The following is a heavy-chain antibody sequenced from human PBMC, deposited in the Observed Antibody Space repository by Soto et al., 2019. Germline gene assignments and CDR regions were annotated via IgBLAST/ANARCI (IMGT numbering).Heavy chain of an antibody. Sequence: QVQLVQSGAEVKEPGSSVKVSCTASGGTFSTSTFTWVRQAPGQGLEWMGRIIPILDTADYAQKFQGRVTITADQSTSTVFMELSSLRSEDTGIYYCARDSPIGSVFSGYDAIDVWGQGTLGTVSP. J-gene: IGHJ4*02. CDR3: ARDSPIGSVFSGYDAIDV. D-gene: IGHD5-12*01. CDR1: GGTFSTST. CDR2: IIPILDTA. V-gene: IGHV1-69*08.